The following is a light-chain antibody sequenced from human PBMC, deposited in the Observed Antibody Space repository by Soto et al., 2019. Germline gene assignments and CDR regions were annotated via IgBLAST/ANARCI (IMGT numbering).Light chain of an antibody. CDR1: QIINTW. CDR3: EKYESYSGT. J-gene: IGKJ3*01. Sequence: DIQMTQSPSSLSASVGDRVTITCRASQIINTWLAWYQQKPGKAPKLLIYRASNLVNGVSSRFSGSGSGTEFTLTISSLKHDDFSIYYFEKYESYSGTFGPGNKVDL. V-gene: IGKV1-5*03. CDR2: RAS.